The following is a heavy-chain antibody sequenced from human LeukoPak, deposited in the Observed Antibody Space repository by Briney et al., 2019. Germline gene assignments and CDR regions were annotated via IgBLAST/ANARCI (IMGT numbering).Heavy chain of an antibody. V-gene: IGHV4-4*07. CDR3: ARDPYVVVTATTDDY. D-gene: IGHD2-21*02. CDR1: GGSISSYY. Sequence: PSETLSLTCTASGGSISSYYWSWIRQPAGKGLEWIGRIYTSGSTNYNPSLKSRVTMSVDTSKNQFSLKLSSVTAADTAVYYCARDPYVVVTATTDDYWGQGTLVTVSS. CDR2: IYTSGST. J-gene: IGHJ4*02.